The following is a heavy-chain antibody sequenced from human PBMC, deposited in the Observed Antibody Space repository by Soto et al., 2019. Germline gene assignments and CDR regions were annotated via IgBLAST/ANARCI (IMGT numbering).Heavy chain of an antibody. V-gene: IGHV3-30*18. CDR3: AKDNDLNP. CDR1: GFTFSNYG. D-gene: IGHD1-1*01. J-gene: IGHJ5*02. Sequence: GGSLRLSCAASGFTFSNYGMHWVRQAPGKGLEWVAVISYDGGNQNYADSVKGRFIISRDNSKNTLYLQMNSLRPEDTAMYYCAKDNDLNPWGQGTLVTVSS. CDR2: ISYDGGNQ.